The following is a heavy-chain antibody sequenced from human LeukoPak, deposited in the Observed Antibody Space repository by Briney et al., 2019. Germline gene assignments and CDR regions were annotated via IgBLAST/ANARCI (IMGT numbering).Heavy chain of an antibody. Sequence: GGSLRLSCATSGFTFNTHGMHWVRQAPGKGPEWVAFVEHDGTKKYLDSVKGRFTISRDNSESTLYLQMSDLRPDDTALYYCAKWGFRTPDGVEIRECFYDWGQGTLVTVSS. D-gene: IGHD2-8*01. CDR1: GFTFNTHG. CDR3: AKWGFRTPDGVEIRECFYD. CDR2: VEHDGTK. V-gene: IGHV3-30*02. J-gene: IGHJ1*01.